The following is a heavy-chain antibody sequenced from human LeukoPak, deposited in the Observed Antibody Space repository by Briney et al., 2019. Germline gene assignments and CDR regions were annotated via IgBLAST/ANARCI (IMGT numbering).Heavy chain of an antibody. CDR3: ARSYYDSSSYSDY. Sequence: GGSLRLSCAASGSTFSNYGMHWVRQAPGKGLEWVAVISYDGSDIYYADSVKGRFTISRDNSENTLYLQMNSLRAEDTAVYYCARSYYDSSSYSDYWGQGTLVAVSS. J-gene: IGHJ4*02. D-gene: IGHD3-22*01. V-gene: IGHV3-33*01. CDR2: ISYDGSDI. CDR1: GSTFSNYG.